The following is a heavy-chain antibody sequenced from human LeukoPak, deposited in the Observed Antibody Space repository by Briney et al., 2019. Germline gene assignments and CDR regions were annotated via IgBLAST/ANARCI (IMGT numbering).Heavy chain of an antibody. Sequence: PGGSLRLSCAASGFTFSSYAMHWVRQAPGKGLEWVAVISYDGSNKYYADSVKGRFTISRDNSKNTLYLQMNSLRAEDTAVYYCARSGSFGVGYYFDYWGQGTLVTVSS. CDR1: GFTFSSYA. CDR3: ARSGSFGVGYYFDY. D-gene: IGHD1-26*01. CDR2: ISYDGSNK. J-gene: IGHJ4*02. V-gene: IGHV3-30*04.